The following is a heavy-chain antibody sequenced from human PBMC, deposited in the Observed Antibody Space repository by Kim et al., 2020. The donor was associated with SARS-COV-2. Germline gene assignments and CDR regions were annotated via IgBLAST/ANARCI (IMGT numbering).Heavy chain of an antibody. V-gene: IGHV1-69*13. D-gene: IGHD1-20*01. J-gene: IGHJ4*02. Sequence: SVKVSCKASGGTFSSYAISWVRQAPGQGLEWMGGIIPIFGTANYAQKFQGRVTITADESTSTAYMELSSLRSEDTAVYYCARVRYNWNRNDYYFDYWGQGTLVTVSP. CDR2: IIPIFGTA. CDR3: ARVRYNWNRNDYYFDY. CDR1: GGTFSSYA.